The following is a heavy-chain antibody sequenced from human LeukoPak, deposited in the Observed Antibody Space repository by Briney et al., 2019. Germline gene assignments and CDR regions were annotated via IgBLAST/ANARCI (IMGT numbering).Heavy chain of an antibody. Sequence: PGGSLRLSCAASGFTFSSYAMHWVRQAPGKGLEWVAVISHDGSNKYYADSVKGRFTISRDNSKNTLYLQMNSLRAEDTAVYYRAREDYYDSSGYHIGGYFDYWGQGTLVTVSS. CDR2: ISHDGSNK. V-gene: IGHV3-30-3*01. J-gene: IGHJ4*02. CDR1: GFTFSSYA. CDR3: AREDYYDSSGYHIGGYFDY. D-gene: IGHD3-22*01.